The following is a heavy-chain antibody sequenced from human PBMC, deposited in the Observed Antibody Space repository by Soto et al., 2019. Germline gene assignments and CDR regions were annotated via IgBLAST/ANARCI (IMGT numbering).Heavy chain of an antibody. CDR1: GFTVSSYA. V-gene: IGHV3-23*01. Sequence: GSLRLSCAAPGFTVSSYAMSWVRQAPGKGLEWVSAISGSGVSTNYADSVKGRFTISRDNSKNTLYLQMNSLRAEDTAVYYCAKDWYFGSTIFGLMFDYWGQGTLVTVSS. D-gene: IGHD3-3*01. CDR2: ISGSGVST. CDR3: AKDWYFGSTIFGLMFDY. J-gene: IGHJ4*02.